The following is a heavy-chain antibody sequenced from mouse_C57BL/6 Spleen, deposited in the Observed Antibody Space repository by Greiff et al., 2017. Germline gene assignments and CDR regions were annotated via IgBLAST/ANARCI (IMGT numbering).Heavy chain of an antibody. CDR3: AGTTVVATNFDV. J-gene: IGHJ1*03. D-gene: IGHD1-1*01. V-gene: IGHV1-80*01. Sequence: QVQLQQSGAELVKPGASVKISCKASGYAFSSYWMNWVKQRPGKGLEWIGQIYPGDGDTNYNGKFKGKATLTADKSSSTAYMQLSSLTSEDSAVYFCAGTTVVATNFDVWGTGTTGTVSS. CDR1: GYAFSSYW. CDR2: IYPGDGDT.